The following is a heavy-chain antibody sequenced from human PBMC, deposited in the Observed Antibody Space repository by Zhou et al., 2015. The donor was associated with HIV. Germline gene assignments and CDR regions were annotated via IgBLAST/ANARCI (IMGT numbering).Heavy chain of an antibody. D-gene: IGHD3-16*02. CDR3: ALDSEYHWARYRYPKV. CDR1: GDTFRQYG. CDR2: NSGYNGDT. J-gene: IGHJ4*02. Sequence: QVQLVQSGGEVKKPGASVRVSCKASGDTFRQYGLSWVRHVPGQGLEWLGWNSGYNGDTNYAQKFQGRVTMTTDTSTSTAHMELRSLRSDDTAVYYCALDSEYHWARYRYPKVWGQGTLVSVSS. V-gene: IGHV1-18*01.